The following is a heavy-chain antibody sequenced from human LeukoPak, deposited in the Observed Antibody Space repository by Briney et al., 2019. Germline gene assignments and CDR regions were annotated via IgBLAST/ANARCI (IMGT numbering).Heavy chain of an antibody. CDR1: GGSISSYY. CDR2: IYYSGST. CDR3: ARAVESGSYYPYDY. V-gene: IGHV4-59*01. Sequence: SETLSLTCTVSGGSISSYYWSWVRQPPGKGLEWIGYIYYSGSTNYNPSLKSRVTISVDTPTNQFSLKLSSVPAADTAVYYCARAVESGSYYPYDYWGQGTLVTVSS. J-gene: IGHJ4*02. D-gene: IGHD1-26*01.